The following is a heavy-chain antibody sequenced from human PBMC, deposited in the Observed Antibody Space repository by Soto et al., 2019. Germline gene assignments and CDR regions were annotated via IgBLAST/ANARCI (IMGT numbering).Heavy chain of an antibody. CDR3: ARWGGTPRYGMDV. CDR2: IYSGGST. D-gene: IGHD2-15*01. Sequence: GSLRLSCAASGFTVSSNYMSWVRQAPGKGLEWVSVIYSGGSTYYADSLKGRFTISRDNSKNTLYLQMNSLRAEDTAVYYCARWGGTPRYGMDVWGQGTTVTVSS. J-gene: IGHJ6*02. CDR1: GFTVSSNY. V-gene: IGHV3-53*01.